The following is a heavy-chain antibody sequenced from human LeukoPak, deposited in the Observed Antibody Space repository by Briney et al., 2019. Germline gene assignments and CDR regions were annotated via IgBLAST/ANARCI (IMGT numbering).Heavy chain of an antibody. V-gene: IGHV3-13*01. CDR1: GFTFSNYD. CDR2: IGTAGDT. J-gene: IGHJ4*02. Sequence: PGGSLRLSCAASGFTFSNYDTHWVRQATGKGLEWVSAIGTAGDTYYSGSVKGRFTISRENAKNSLYLQMNSLKAGDTAVYYCARGGWFGELLRPFDYWGQGSLVTVSS. CDR3: ARGGWFGELLRPFDY. D-gene: IGHD3-10*01.